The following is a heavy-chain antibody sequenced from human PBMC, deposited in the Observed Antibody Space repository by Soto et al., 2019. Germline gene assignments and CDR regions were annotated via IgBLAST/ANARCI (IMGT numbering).Heavy chain of an antibody. V-gene: IGHV1-8*01. CDR1: GYTFTSYD. J-gene: IGHJ5*02. Sequence: QVQLVQSGAEVKKPGASVKVSCKASGYTFTSYDINWVRQATGQGLEWMGWMNPTSGNTGYAQKFQGRVIMTRNTSINTGSMELSSVRSEDTAVYSCARGPNYGDYGNWFDPWGQGTLVTVSS. CDR3: ARGPNYGDYGNWFDP. CDR2: MNPTSGNT. D-gene: IGHD4-17*01.